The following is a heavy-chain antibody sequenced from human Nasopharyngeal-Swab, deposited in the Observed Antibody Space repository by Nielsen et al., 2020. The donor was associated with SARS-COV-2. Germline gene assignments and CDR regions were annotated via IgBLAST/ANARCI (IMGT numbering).Heavy chain of an antibody. J-gene: IGHJ4*02. V-gene: IGHV3-48*02. Sequence: WIRQPPGKGLEWVSYISSSSSTIYYADSVKGRFTITRGNAKNSLYLQMNSLRDEDTAVYYCAREELGYCSGGSCLPFDYWGQGTLVTVSS. CDR3: AREELGYCSGGSCLPFDY. D-gene: IGHD2-15*01. CDR2: ISSSSSTI.